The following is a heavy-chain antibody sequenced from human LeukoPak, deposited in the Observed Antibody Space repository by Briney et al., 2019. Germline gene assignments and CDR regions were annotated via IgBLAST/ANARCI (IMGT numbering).Heavy chain of an antibody. J-gene: IGHJ4*02. V-gene: IGHV3-21*01. CDR3: ANSVRGVIVRGFDY. D-gene: IGHD3-10*02. CDR1: GFTFSTYS. Sequence: GGSLRLSCAASGFTFSTYSMNWVRQAPGKGLEWVSSISASSSYIYYADSVKGRFTVSRDNAKNSLHLQMNSLRAEDTAVYYCANSVRGVIVRGFDYWGQGTLVTVSS. CDR2: ISASSSYI.